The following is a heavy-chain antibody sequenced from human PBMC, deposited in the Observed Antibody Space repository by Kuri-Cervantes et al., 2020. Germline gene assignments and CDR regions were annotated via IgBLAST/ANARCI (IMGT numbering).Heavy chain of an antibody. CDR3: ARVVVGTAADQFDY. V-gene: IGHV3-74*01. J-gene: IGHJ4*02. CDR1: GFTFRSYW. Sequence: ETLSLTCATSGFTFRSYWMHWVRQAPGKGLVWVSRINNDGSSTSYADPVKGRFTISRDNAKNTLYLQMNGLRAEDTAVYYCARVVVGTAADQFDYWGQGTLVTVSS. CDR2: INNDGSST. D-gene: IGHD2-21*01.